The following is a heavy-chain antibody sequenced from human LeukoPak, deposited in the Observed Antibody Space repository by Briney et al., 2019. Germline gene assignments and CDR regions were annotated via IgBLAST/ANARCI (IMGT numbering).Heavy chain of an antibody. Sequence: PSETLSLTCAVYGGSFSGCYWSWIRQPPGKGLEWIGEINHSGSTNYNPSLKSRVTISVDTSKNQFSLKLSSVTAADTAVYYCARLPAARYCSSTSCRQGPGNNWFDPWGQGTLVTVSS. J-gene: IGHJ5*02. CDR3: ARLPAARYCSSTSCRQGPGNNWFDP. CDR2: INHSGST. V-gene: IGHV4-34*01. CDR1: GGSFSGCY. D-gene: IGHD2-2*01.